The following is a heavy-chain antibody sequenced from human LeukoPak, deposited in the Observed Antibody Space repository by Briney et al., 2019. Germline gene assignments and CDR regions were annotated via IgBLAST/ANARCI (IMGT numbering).Heavy chain of an antibody. CDR3: AREYLRSGSYKYFDY. CDR2: IDPNSGGT. CDR1: GYTFTDYY. D-gene: IGHD1-26*01. Sequence: ASVNVSFKTSGYTFTDYYVHWVRQAPGQGLEWMGWIDPNSGGTSYAQKFQGRVTMTGDTSISTAYMELSRLRSDDTAMFYCAREYLRSGSYKYFDYWGQGTLVTVSS. J-gene: IGHJ4*02. V-gene: IGHV1-2*02.